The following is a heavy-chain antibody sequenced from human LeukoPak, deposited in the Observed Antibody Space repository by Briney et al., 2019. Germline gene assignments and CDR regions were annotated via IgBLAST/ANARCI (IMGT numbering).Heavy chain of an antibody. CDR3: ARTRGYGSGSYFDY. V-gene: IGHV3-23*01. D-gene: IGHD3-10*01. Sequence: GGSLRLSCAASGFTFSSYAMSWVRQAPGKGLEWVSAISGSGGSTYYADSVKGRITISRDNSKNTLYLQMNSLRAEDTAVYYCARTRGYGSGSYFDYWGQGTLVTVSS. J-gene: IGHJ4*02. CDR1: GFTFSSYA. CDR2: ISGSGGST.